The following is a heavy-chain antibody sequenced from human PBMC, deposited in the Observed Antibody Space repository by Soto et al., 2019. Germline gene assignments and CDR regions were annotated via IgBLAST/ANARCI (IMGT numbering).Heavy chain of an antibody. CDR1: GGSISSYY. V-gene: IGHV4-4*07. CDR3: ARDIREFNWNYGWFDP. D-gene: IGHD1-7*01. J-gene: IGHJ5*02. CDR2: IYTSGST. Sequence: SEILSLTCTVSGGSISSYYWSWIRQPAGKGLEWIGRIYTSGSTNYNPSLKSRVTMSIDTSKNQFSLELSSVTAADTAVYFCARDIREFNWNYGWFDPWGQGTLVTVSS.